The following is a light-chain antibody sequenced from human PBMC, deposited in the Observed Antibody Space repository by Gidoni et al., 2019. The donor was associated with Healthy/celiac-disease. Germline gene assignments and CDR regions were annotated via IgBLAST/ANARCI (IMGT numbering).Light chain of an antibody. CDR3: QQKGT. J-gene: IGKJ4*01. CDR2: AAS. Sequence: DILMTQSPSSLSASVGDRVTITCRASQSISSYLNWYQQKPGKAPKLLIYAASSLQSGVPSRFSGSGSGTDFTLTISSLQPEDFATYNCQQKGTFGGGTKVEIK. CDR1: QSISSY. V-gene: IGKV1-39*01.